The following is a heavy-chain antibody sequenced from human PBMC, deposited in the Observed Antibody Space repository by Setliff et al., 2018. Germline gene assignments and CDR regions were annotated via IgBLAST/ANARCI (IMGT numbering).Heavy chain of an antibody. CDR2: IYYRGSI. V-gene: IGHV4-39*07. CDR1: GGSISSSSYY. J-gene: IGHJ5*02. CDR3: ARVLNWFDP. Sequence: SSETLSLTCTVSGGSISSSSYYWGWIRQPPGKGLEWIGSIYYRGSIYYNPSLKSRVTISVDTSKNQFSLKLSSVTAADTAVYYCARVLNWFDPWGQGTLVTVSS. D-gene: IGHD1-26*01.